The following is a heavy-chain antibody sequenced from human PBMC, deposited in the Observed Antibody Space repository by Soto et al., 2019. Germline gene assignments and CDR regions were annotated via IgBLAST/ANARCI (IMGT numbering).Heavy chain of an antibody. CDR1: GFIVSNTY. CDR3: LTAISSTPSDRY. Sequence: EVQLVESGGGLVQPGGSLRLSCAASGFIVSNTYMSWVRQAPGKGLECVSFIYSGGSTFYADSVKGRFTVSRDSSTNMLYLQMRSLTAEDTDVYYCLTAISSTPSDRYFGQGPLVTVAA. D-gene: IGHD2-21*02. V-gene: IGHV3-66*01. J-gene: IGHJ4*02. CDR2: IYSGGST.